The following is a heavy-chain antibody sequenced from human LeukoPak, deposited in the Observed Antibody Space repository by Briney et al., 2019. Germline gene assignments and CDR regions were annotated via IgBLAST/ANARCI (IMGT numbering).Heavy chain of an antibody. Sequence: GGSLRLSCAASGFIFSSYWMTWVRQAPGKGLEWVANIKQDGSKKSYVDSVKGRFTISRDNAKNPLYLQMNSLRAEDTAIYYCTRVGYIDEGIDYWGQGTLVTVSS. CDR1: GFIFSSYW. CDR2: IKQDGSKK. D-gene: IGHD5-24*01. J-gene: IGHJ4*02. CDR3: TRVGYIDEGIDY. V-gene: IGHV3-7*04.